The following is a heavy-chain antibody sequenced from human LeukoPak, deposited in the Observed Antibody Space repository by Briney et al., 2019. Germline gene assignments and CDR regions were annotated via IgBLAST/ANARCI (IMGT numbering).Heavy chain of an antibody. V-gene: IGHV3-74*01. J-gene: IGHJ3*02. CDR2: INRDGSRT. CDR3: ARVGYYYDSSGYWIRGAFDI. Sequence: PGGSLRLSCAASGFTFSSYWMHWVRHAPGKGLVWVSRINRDGSRTRYADSVKGRFTISRDNAKNTLYLQINSLRAEDTAVYYCARVGYYYDSSGYWIRGAFDIWGQGTMVTVSS. D-gene: IGHD3-22*01. CDR1: GFTFSSYW.